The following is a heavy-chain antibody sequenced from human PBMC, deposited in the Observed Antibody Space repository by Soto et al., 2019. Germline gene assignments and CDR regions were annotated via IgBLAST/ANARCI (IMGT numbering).Heavy chain of an antibody. Sequence: QVQLQESGPGLVKPSQTLSLTCTVSGGSISSGGYYWSWIRQHPGKGLEWIGYIYYSGSTYYNPSLKSRVTISVDTSKNQFSLKLSSVTAAGTAVYYCARAVMGVGATPNWFDPWGQGTLVTVSS. CDR2: IYYSGST. D-gene: IGHD1-26*01. V-gene: IGHV4-31*03. CDR3: ARAVMGVGATPNWFDP. CDR1: GGSISSGGYY. J-gene: IGHJ5*02.